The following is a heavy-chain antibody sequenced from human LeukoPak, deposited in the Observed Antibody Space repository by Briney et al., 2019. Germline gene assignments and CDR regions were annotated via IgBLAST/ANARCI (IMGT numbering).Heavy chain of an antibody. CDR3: TKGDGGWYPIDY. D-gene: IGHD6-19*01. CDR1: GFTFSNYG. Sequence: HTGGSLRLSCAASGFTFSNYGMSWVRQAPGKGLEWVSTINENAANTHYADSVQGRFTISRDNSKNTLLLQVNSLRADDTALYYCTKGDGGWYPIDYWGQGTLVIVSS. CDR2: INENAANT. J-gene: IGHJ4*02. V-gene: IGHV3-23*01.